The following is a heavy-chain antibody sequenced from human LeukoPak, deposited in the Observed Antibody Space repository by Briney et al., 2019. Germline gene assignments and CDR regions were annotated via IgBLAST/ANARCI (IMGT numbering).Heavy chain of an antibody. Sequence: GGSLRLSCAASGFTFSTYVMHWVRQAPGKGLEGGLAIVGSGCSTYYADSVKGRFTISRDNSKNTLFLQMNSLRDEDTALYYCSKWGDYNVLTGYYDSDFWGQGTLVTVSS. V-gene: IGHV3-23*01. CDR3: SKWGDYNVLTGYYDSDF. D-gene: IGHD3-9*01. CDR1: GFTFSTYV. CDR2: IVGSGCST. J-gene: IGHJ4*02.